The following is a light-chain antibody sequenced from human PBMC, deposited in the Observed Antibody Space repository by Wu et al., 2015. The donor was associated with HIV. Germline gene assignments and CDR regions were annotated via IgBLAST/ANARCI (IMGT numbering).Light chain of an antibody. CDR2: GTS. CDR1: QSISNN. J-gene: IGKJ2*03. Sequence: EIVMTQYPATLSVSPGERATLSCRASQSISNNLAWFQHKPGQAPRLLIYGTSLRATGIPARFSGSGSGTEFTLTISSLQSEDFAVYYCQQYNNWPPYSFGQGTKLEIK. V-gene: IGKV3-15*01. CDR3: QQYNNWPPYS.